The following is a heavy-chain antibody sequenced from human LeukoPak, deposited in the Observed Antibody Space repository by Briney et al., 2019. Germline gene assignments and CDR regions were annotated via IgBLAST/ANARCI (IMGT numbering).Heavy chain of an antibody. J-gene: IGHJ5*02. CDR3: ARSRITLFGVVDNWFDP. CDR1: GYTFTGYY. V-gene: IGHV1-2*06. D-gene: IGHD3-3*01. Sequence: GASVKVSCKASGYTFTGYYMHWVRQAPGQGLEWMGLINPNSGGTNYAQKFQGRVTMTRDTSISTAYMELSRLRSDDTAVYYCARSRITLFGVVDNWFDPWRQRTLVTVSS. CDR2: INPNSGGT.